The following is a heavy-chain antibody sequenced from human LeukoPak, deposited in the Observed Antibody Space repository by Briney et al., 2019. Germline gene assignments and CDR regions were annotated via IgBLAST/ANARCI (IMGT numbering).Heavy chain of an antibody. CDR3: ARPGRDYSFDY. CDR1: GGSISSYY. J-gene: IGHJ4*02. Sequence: SETLSLTCTVSGGSISSYYWSWIRQPPGKGLECIGYIYYSGSTNYNPSLKSRVTISVDTSKNQFSLKLSSVTAADTAVYYCARPGRDYSFDYWGQGTLVTVSS. D-gene: IGHD2-21*02. V-gene: IGHV4-59*01. CDR2: IYYSGST.